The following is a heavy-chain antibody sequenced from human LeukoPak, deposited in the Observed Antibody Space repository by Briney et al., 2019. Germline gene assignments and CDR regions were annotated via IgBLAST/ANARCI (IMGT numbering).Heavy chain of an antibody. Sequence: ASVKVSCKASGYTFTGYYMHWVRQAPGQGLEWMGIINPRGGSTSYAQKFQGRVTMTRDTSTSTVYMELSSLRSEDTAVYYCARGTSGLSPPYYYYYMDVWGKGTTVTVSS. V-gene: IGHV1-46*03. CDR1: GYTFTGYY. CDR3: ARGTSGLSPPYYYYYMDV. J-gene: IGHJ6*03. D-gene: IGHD3-3*01. CDR2: INPRGGST.